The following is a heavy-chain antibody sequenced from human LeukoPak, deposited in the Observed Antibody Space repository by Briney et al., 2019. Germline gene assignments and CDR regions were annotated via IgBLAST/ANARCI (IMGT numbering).Heavy chain of an antibody. CDR3: ARHQGHRVVPAAIDY. CDR2: IYPGYSDT. CDR1: SYTFTSYW. J-gene: IGHJ4*02. D-gene: IGHD2-2*01. V-gene: IGHV5-51*01. Sequence: ASVKVSCKVSSYTFTSYWIGCVSDLSGKGLEGMGVIYPGYSDTRHTPSFQGQVTISAHKSVSTAYLQWRRLKSSHSAMYYCARHQGHRVVPAAIDYWGQGTLVTVSS.